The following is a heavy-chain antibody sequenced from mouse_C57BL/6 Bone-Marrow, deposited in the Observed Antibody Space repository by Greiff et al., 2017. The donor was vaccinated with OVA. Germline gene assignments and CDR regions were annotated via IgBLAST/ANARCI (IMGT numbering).Heavy chain of an antibody. CDR1: GFTFSSYA. Sequence: EVQLQESGEGLVKPGGSLKLSCAASGFTFSSYAMSWVRQTPEKRLEWVAYISSGGDYIYYADTVKGRFTISRDNARNTLYLQMSSLKSEDTAMYYCTRDDDYDGGFAYWGQGTLVTVSA. D-gene: IGHD2-4*01. CDR2: ISSGGDYI. CDR3: TRDDDYDGGFAY. V-gene: IGHV5-9-1*02. J-gene: IGHJ3*01.